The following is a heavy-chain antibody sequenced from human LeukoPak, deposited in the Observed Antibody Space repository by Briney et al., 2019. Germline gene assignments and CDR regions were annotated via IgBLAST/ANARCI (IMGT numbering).Heavy chain of an antibody. CDR2: INHDGSEK. Sequence: PGGSLRLSCAASGFMFTSYWMSWVRQAPGKGLEWVASINHDGSEKYYVDSVKGRFTISRDNAKNSLYLQMNSLRAEDTAVYHCARVVVSTTNRFGPWGQGTLVTVSS. CDR1: GFMFTSYW. J-gene: IGHJ5*02. D-gene: IGHD5/OR15-5a*01. CDR3: ARVVVSTTNRFGP. V-gene: IGHV3-7*05.